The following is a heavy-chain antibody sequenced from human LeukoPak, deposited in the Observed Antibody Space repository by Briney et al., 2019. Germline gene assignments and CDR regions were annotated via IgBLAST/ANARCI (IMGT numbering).Heavy chain of an antibody. CDR2: INPSGGST. Sequence: ASVTVSCTASGYTFTIYYMHWVRQAPGQGLEWMGIINPSGGSTSYAQKFQGRVTMTRDTSTSTVYMELSSLRSEDTAVYYCARAKGYCGGDCYSSHFDYWGQGTLVTVSS. V-gene: IGHV1-46*01. CDR1: GYTFTIYY. D-gene: IGHD2-21*02. CDR3: ARAKGYCGGDCYSSHFDY. J-gene: IGHJ4*02.